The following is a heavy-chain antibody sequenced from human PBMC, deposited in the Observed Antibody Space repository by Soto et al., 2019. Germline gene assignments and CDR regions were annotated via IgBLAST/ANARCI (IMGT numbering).Heavy chain of an antibody. Sequence: GASVKVSCKASGYTFTNYHIHWVRQAPEDGLEWMGRINPSGGTTIYAQKFRGRVTMTRDTSTSTVYMELSSLRSEDTAVYYCAREVLIDLNYFDYWGQGALVTVSS. CDR3: AREVLIDLNYFDY. D-gene: IGHD2-21*01. J-gene: IGHJ4*02. V-gene: IGHV1-46*01. CDR2: INPSGGTT. CDR1: GYTFTNYH.